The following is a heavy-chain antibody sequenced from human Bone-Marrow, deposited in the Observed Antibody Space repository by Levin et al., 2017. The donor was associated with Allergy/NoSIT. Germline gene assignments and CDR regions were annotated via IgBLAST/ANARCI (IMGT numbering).Heavy chain of an antibody. Sequence: SETLSLTCAVSGGSISSGAYSWSWIRQPPGKGLEWIGYIYHSGNTFYNPSLRSRVSLSVDTSKNQFSLRLNSVAAADTAVYFCARGVPWKLGYYFDYWGQGSLVTVSS. V-gene: IGHV4-30-2*01. D-gene: IGHD2-15*01. CDR2: IYHSGNT. CDR3: ARGVPWKLGYYFDY. CDR1: GGSISSGAYS. J-gene: IGHJ4*02.